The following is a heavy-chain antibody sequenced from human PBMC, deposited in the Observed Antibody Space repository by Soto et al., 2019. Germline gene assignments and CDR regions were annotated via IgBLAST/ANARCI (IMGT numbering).Heavy chain of an antibody. CDR3: ARGKSYYGSGKGIYDYYSLDV. CDR2: VIPVFGLA. CDR1: GGTFSSYA. V-gene: IGHV1-69*10. J-gene: IGHJ6*02. D-gene: IGHD3-10*01. Sequence: ASVKVSCKSSGGTFSSYAISWVRQAPGQGLEWMGGVIPVFGLATYAQKVQGRVTITADKSTNTAYMEVSSLRSEDTAVYYCARGKSYYGSGKGIYDYYSLDVWGQ.